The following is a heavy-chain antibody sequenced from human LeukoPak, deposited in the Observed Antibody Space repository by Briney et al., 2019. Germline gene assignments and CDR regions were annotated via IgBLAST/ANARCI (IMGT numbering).Heavy chain of an antibody. J-gene: IGHJ4*02. Sequence: PSETLSLTCTVSGGSISSYYWSWIRQPPGKGLEWIGYIYYSGSTNYNPSLKSRVTISVDTSKNQFSLKLSSVTAADTAVYYCARISNSGFSYVHLIFEYWGQGTLVTVSS. V-gene: IGHV4-59*08. CDR2: IYYSGST. CDR1: GGSISSYY. CDR3: ARISNSGFSYVHLIFEY. D-gene: IGHD5-18*01.